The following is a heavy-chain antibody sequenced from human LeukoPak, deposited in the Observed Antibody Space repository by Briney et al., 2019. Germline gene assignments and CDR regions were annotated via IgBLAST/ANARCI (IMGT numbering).Heavy chain of an antibody. CDR3: ATARPAYSSSSFDY. CDR1: GYSINNYW. J-gene: IGHJ4*02. Sequence: GESLKISCKGSGYSINNYWIGWVRQMPGKGMEWMGIIYPADSDIRYSPSFQGQVTISADKSISTVYLQWSSLKASDTAMYYCATARPAYSSSSFDYWGQGTLVTVSS. D-gene: IGHD6-6*01. V-gene: IGHV5-51*01. CDR2: IYPADSDI.